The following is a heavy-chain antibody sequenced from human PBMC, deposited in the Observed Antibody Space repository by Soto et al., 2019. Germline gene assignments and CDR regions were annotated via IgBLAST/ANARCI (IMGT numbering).Heavy chain of an antibody. D-gene: IGHD2-15*01. V-gene: IGHV3-23*01. Sequence: GGSLRLSCAASGVTFSNYAMSLVRQAPGKGLEWVSGISGSGISTYYADSVKGRFTISRDNSKNTLYLQMNSLRAEDTAVYYCAKSDCTGGSCYAGFDYWGQGTLVTVSS. CDR3: AKSDCTGGSCYAGFDY. J-gene: IGHJ4*02. CDR1: GVTFSNYA. CDR2: ISGSGIST.